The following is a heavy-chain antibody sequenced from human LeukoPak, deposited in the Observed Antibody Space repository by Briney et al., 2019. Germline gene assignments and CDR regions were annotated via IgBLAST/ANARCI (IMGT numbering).Heavy chain of an antibody. CDR1: GFTFSDYY. CDR3: AREASGYSYGLDAFDI. J-gene: IGHJ3*02. Sequence: TGGSLRLSCAASGFTFSDYYMSWIRQAPGKGLEWVSTIKGIGPTTYYADSLKGRFTISRDNAKNSLYLQMNSLRGEDTAVYYCAREASGYSYGLDAFDIWGQGTTVTVSS. CDR2: IKGIGPTT. V-gene: IGHV3-11*04. D-gene: IGHD5-18*01.